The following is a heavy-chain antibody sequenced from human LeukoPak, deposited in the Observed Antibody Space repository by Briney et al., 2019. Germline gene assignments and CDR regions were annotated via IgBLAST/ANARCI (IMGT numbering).Heavy chain of an antibody. CDR3: ARTLKDYCSGGSCYSFDDY. CDR2: INPSGGST. V-gene: IGHV1-46*01. D-gene: IGHD2-15*01. CDR1: GYTFTSYY. Sequence: GASVKGSCKASGYTFTSYYIHWVRQAPGQGLEWMGIINPSGGSTSYAQKFQGRVTMTRDTSTSTVYMELSSLRSEDTAVYYCARTLKDYCSGGSCYSFDDYWGQGTLVTVSS. J-gene: IGHJ4*02.